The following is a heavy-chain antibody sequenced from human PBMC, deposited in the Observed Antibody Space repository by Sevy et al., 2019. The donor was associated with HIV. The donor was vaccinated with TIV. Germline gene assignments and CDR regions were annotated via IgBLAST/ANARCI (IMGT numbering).Heavy chain of an antibody. D-gene: IGHD6-13*01. CDR2: ISGSGGST. J-gene: IGHJ4*02. Sequence: GGSLRLSCAASGFTLSSYAMSWVRQAPGKGLEWVSAISGSGGSTYYADSVKGRFTISRDNSKNTLYLQMNSLRAEDTAVYYCAKDLSGSSSWYGDIDDYWGQGTLVTVSS. CDR3: AKDLSGSSSWYGDIDDY. CDR1: GFTLSSYA. V-gene: IGHV3-23*01.